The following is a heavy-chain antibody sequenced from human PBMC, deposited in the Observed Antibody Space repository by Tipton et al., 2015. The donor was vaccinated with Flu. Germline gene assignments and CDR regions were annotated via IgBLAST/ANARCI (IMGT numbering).Heavy chain of an antibody. Sequence: TLSLTCTVSGGSISSFYWSWIRQPAGKGLEWIGRMYTSGTTNYNPSLKSRVTMSVDTTKNQFSLKLTSVTAADTAVYYCAKEGSYNILTNYYNKGVDPWGQGTLVIVSS. J-gene: IGHJ5*02. D-gene: IGHD3-9*01. V-gene: IGHV4-4*07. CDR3: AKEGSYNILTNYYNKGVDP. CDR2: MYTSGTT. CDR1: GGSISSFY.